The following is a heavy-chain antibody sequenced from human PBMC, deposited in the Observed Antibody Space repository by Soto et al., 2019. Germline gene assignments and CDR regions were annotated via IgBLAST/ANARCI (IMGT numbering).Heavy chain of an antibody. Sequence: SETLSLTCTVSGGSISSNDYYWNWIRQAPGKGPEWIAYIFYSGGTYYNPSLKSRVTISVDTSKNQFSLKLSSVTAADTAVYYCARGCSGSTSCYGNFDYWGQGTLVTVSS. CDR3: ARGCSGSTSCYGNFDY. D-gene: IGHD2-2*01. V-gene: IGHV4-30-4*01. CDR2: IFYSGGT. CDR1: GGSISSNDYY. J-gene: IGHJ4*02.